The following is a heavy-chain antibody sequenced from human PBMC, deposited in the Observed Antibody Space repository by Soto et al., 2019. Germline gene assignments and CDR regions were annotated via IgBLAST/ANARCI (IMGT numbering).Heavy chain of an antibody. Sequence: RASVKVSCKASGYTFTGYYMHWVRQAPGQGLEWMGWINPNSGGTNYAQKFQGRVTMTRDTSISTAYMELSRLRSDDTAVYYCSRLSSTEFDDWGQGALVTVSS. CDR3: SRLSSTEFDD. D-gene: IGHD2-2*01. CDR1: GYTFTGYY. V-gene: IGHV1-2*02. CDR2: INPNSGGT. J-gene: IGHJ4*02.